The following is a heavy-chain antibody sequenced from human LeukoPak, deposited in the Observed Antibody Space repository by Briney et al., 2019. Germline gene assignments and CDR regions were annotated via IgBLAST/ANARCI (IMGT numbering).Heavy chain of an antibody. CDR3: ARAASTIFGVVIIRLYYYYMDV. CDR2: IYYSGST. CDR1: GGSFSGYY. J-gene: IGHJ6*03. Sequence: SETLSLTCAVYGGSFSGYYWGWIRQPPGKGLEWIGSIYYSGSTYYNPSLKSRVTISVDTSKNQFSLKLSSVTAADTAVYYCARAASTIFGVVIIRLYYYYMDVWGKGTTVTVSS. V-gene: IGHV4-34*01. D-gene: IGHD3-3*01.